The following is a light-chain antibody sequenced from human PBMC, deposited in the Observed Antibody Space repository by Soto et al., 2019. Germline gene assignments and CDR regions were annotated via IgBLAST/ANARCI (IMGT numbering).Light chain of an antibody. CDR3: QQYNNWPLT. CDR2: GAS. V-gene: IGKV3-15*01. CDR1: QSIRNT. J-gene: IGKJ4*01. Sequence: EIVMTQSPATLPVSPGEKATLSCRASQSIRNTLAWYQQKPGHAPRLLIYGASTRANTIPARFSGSGSGTEFTLTISSLQSEDFAIYYCQQYNNWPLTFGGGTKVEIK.